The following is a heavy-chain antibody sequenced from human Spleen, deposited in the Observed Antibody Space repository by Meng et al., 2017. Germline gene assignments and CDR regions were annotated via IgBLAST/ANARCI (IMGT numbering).Heavy chain of an antibody. CDR3: ARVNYHLLSSSNWFDP. CDR2: INHSGNT. Sequence: QVQLQQWGAGLLKPSETLSLPCAVYGGSFTGYYWSWIRQPPGKGLEWIGEINHSGNTNYNSSLKSRVTISLDTSKSQFSLKLSSVTAADTALYFCARVNYHLLSSSNWFDPWGQGTLVTVSS. CDR1: GGSFTGYY. V-gene: IGHV4-34*01. J-gene: IGHJ5*02. D-gene: IGHD2-2*01.